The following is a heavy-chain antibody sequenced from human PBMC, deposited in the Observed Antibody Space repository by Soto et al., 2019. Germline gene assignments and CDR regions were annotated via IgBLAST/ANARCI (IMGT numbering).Heavy chain of an antibody. CDR1: GFTFSSYA. V-gene: IGHV3-23*01. J-gene: IGHJ6*02. CDR2: ISGSGGST. D-gene: IGHD5-12*01. Sequence: EVQLLESGGGLVQPGGSLRLSCAASGFTFSSYAMSWVRQAPGKGLEWVSAISGSGGSTYYADSVKGRFTISRDNSKNTLYLQMNSLRAEDTAVYYCAKDYPYRLQQPRYYYYYGMDVWGQGTTVTVSS. CDR3: AKDYPYRLQQPRYYYYYGMDV.